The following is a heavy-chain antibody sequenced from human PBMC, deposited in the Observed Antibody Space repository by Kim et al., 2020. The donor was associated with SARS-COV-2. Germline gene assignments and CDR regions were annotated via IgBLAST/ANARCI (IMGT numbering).Heavy chain of an antibody. J-gene: IGHJ6*02. CDR1: KFTFSAHG. CDR3: GIDGGLRRGVDF. D-gene: IGHD2-15*01. CDR2: ISYEGSIQ. Sequence: GGSLRLSCAGSKFTFSAHGMHWARQAPGKGLEWVSFISYEGSIQHYGDSVKGRFTISRDNSKKTLYLEMGSLRSEDTAVDYCGIDGGLRRGVDFWGPGTTVIVSS. V-gene: IGHV3-30*03.